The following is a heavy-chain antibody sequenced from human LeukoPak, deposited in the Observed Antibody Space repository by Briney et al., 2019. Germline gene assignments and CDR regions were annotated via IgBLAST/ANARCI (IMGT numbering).Heavy chain of an antibody. CDR2: IYSGGST. V-gene: IGHV3-66*01. J-gene: IGHJ4*02. D-gene: IGHD6-19*01. CDR1: GFTVSSNY. Sequence: GGSLRLSCAASGFTVSSNYMSWVRQAPGKGLEWVSVIYSGGSTYYADSVKGRFTISRDNSKNTLYLQVNSLRAEDTAVYYCAREVLPVAADYWGQGTLVTVSS. CDR3: AREVLPVAADY.